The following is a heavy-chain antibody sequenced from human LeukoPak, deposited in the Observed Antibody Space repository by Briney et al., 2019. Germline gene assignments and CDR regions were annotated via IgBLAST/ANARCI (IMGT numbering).Heavy chain of an antibody. CDR1: GYTFTGYY. CDR2: INPSSGGT. D-gene: IGHD3-22*01. J-gene: IGHJ3*02. CDR3: ARVYYDSSGLLDAFDI. Sequence: ASVKVSCKASGYTFTGYYMHWVRQAPGQGLEWMGWINPSSGGTNYAQKFQGRVTMTRDTSISTAYMELSRLRSDDTAVYYCARVYYDSSGLLDAFDIWGQGTMVTVSS. V-gene: IGHV1-2*02.